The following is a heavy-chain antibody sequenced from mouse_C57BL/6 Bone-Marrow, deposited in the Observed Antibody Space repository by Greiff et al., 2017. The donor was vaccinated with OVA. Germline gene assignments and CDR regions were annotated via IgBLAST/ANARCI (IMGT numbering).Heavy chain of an antibody. CDR3: AKACYYYCSSPYFDV. V-gene: IGHV5-4*01. D-gene: IGHD1-1*01. CDR2: ISDGGSYT. CDR1: GFTFSSYA. Sequence: EVHLVESGGGLVKPGGSLKLSCAASGFTFSSYAMSWVRQTPEKRLEWVATISDGGSYTYYPDNVKGRFTISRDNAKNNLYLQMSHLKSEDTTMYYCAKACYYYCSSPYFDVWGKGTTVTVSS. J-gene: IGHJ1*03.